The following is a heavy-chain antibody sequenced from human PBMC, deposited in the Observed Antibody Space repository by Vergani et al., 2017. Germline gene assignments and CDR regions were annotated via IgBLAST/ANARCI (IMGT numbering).Heavy chain of an antibody. CDR1: GGSFSGYY. CDR2: INHSGST. Sequence: QVQLQQWGAGLLKPSETLSLTCAVYGGSFSGYYWSWIRQPPGKGLEWIGEINHSGSTNYNPSLKSRVTISVDTSKNQFSLKLSSVTAADTAVYYCAKDPGDSSGYYLYYFDYWGQGTLVTVSS. V-gene: IGHV4-34*01. J-gene: IGHJ4*02. CDR3: AKDPGDSSGYYLYYFDY. D-gene: IGHD3-22*01.